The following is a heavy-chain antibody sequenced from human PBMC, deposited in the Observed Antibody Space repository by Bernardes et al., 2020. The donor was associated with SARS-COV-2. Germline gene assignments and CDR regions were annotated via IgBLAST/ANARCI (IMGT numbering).Heavy chain of an antibody. CDR2: IYYSGST. J-gene: IGHJ4*02. V-gene: IGHV4-59*01. CDR1: GGSISSYY. CDR3: ARADWLTID. D-gene: IGHD3-9*01. Sequence: SESLSLTCTVSGGSISSYYWSWIRQPPGKGLEWIGYIYYSGSTNYNPSLKSRVTISVDTSKNQFSLKLSSVTAADTAVYYCARADWLTIDWGQGTLVTVSS.